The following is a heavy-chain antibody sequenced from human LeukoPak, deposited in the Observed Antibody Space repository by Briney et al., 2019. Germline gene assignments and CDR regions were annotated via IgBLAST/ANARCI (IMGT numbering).Heavy chain of an antibody. Sequence: GTSVKVSCKASGYTFTSYYMHWVRQAPGQGLEWMGIINPSGGSTSYAQKFQGRVTMTRDTSTSTVYMELSSLRSEDTAVYYCARKGDWGTIAVAGFDAFDIWGQGTMVTVSS. D-gene: IGHD6-19*01. CDR2: INPSGGST. CDR1: GYTFTSYY. J-gene: IGHJ3*02. V-gene: IGHV1-46*01. CDR3: ARKGDWGTIAVAGFDAFDI.